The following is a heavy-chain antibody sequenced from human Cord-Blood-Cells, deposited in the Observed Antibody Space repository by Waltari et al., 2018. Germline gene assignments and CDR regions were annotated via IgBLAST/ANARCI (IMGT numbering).Heavy chain of an antibody. CDR2: SSSRSSYI. CDR1: GFHCGCSS. CDR3: ARDIGGHSYGDYDYYYMEV. J-gene: IGHJ6*03. D-gene: IGHD5-18*01. V-gene: IGHV3-21*01. Sequence: VRLVESGSGLVKPGWSLRLSCAACGFHCGCSSRHSFCPVPAKALEWVSSSSSRSSYIYYADSVKGRVTIARDNAKNSLYLQMNSRRAEDTAVYYWARDIGGHSYGDYDYYYMEVWGKGTTVTVSS.